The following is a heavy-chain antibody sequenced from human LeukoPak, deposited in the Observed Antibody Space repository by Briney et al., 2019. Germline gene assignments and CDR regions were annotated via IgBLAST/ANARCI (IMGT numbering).Heavy chain of an antibody. CDR1: GYTFTSYG. V-gene: IGHV1-18*01. CDR3: AMNWNDAGVFVY. CDR2: ISAYNGNT. J-gene: IGHJ4*02. D-gene: IGHD1-1*01. Sequence: ASVKVSCKASGYTFTSYGISWVRQAPGQGLEWMGWISAYNGNTNYAQKLQGRVTMTTDTSTSTAYMELRSLRSDDTAVYYCAMNWNDAGVFVYWGQGTLVTVSS.